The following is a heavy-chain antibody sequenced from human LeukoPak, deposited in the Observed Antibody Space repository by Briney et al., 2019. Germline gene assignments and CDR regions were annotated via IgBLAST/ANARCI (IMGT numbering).Heavy chain of an antibody. Sequence: PSETLSLTCTVSGGSISSYYWSWIRQPPGKGLEWIGYIYYSGSTNYNPSLKSRVTISVDTSKNQFSLKLSSVTAADTAVYYCARTLESYPAEYSQHWGQGTLVTVSS. D-gene: IGHD1-26*01. CDR2: IYYSGST. J-gene: IGHJ1*01. CDR3: ARTLESYPAEYSQH. V-gene: IGHV4-59*01. CDR1: GGSISSYY.